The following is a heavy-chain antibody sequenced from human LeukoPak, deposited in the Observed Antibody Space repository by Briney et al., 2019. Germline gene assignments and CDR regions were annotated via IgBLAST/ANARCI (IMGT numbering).Heavy chain of an antibody. CDR1: GGSISSRSYY. CDR3: ARHRRHFDISTGYYAGPFDI. Sequence: SETLSLTCTVSGGSISSRSYYWGWLRQPPGKGLEWIANIYYSGSTYYNPSLKSRVTMSVHTSKNQFSLKLRSVTAADTAVYYCARHRRHFDISTGYYAGPFDIWGQGTMVTVSS. CDR2: IYYSGST. V-gene: IGHV4-39*01. J-gene: IGHJ3*02. D-gene: IGHD3-9*01.